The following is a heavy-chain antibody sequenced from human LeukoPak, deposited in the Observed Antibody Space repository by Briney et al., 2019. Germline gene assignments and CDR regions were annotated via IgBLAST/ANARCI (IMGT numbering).Heavy chain of an antibody. J-gene: IGHJ4*02. Sequence: SETLSLTCTVSGGSISSTSYYWGWIRQPPGKGLEWIASIYYSGSTYYNPSLKSRVTISVDTSKNQFSLKLSSVTAADTAVYYCAREESYSSSWYYGGGYYFDYWGQGTLVTVSS. D-gene: IGHD6-13*01. CDR3: AREESYSSSWYYGGGYYFDY. CDR2: IYYSGST. V-gene: IGHV4-39*07. CDR1: GGSISSTSYY.